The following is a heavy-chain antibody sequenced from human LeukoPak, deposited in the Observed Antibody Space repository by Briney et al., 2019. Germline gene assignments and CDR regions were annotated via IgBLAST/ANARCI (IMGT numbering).Heavy chain of an antibody. CDR1: GGSFSGYY. J-gene: IGHJ4*02. CDR2: INHSGST. Sequence: SETLSLTCAVYGGSFSGYYWSWIRQPPGKGLEWIGEINHSGSTNYNPSLKSRVTISVDTSKNQFSLKLSSVTAADTAVYYCARGPKVAWWLRPFDYWGQGTLVTVS. V-gene: IGHV4-34*01. CDR3: ARGPKVAWWLRPFDY. D-gene: IGHD5-12*01.